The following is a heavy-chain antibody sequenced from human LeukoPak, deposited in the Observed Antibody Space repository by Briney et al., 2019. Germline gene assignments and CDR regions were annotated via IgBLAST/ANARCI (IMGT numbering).Heavy chain of an antibody. CDR2: ISYSGST. CDR1: GDAISSSSYY. V-gene: IGHV4-39*01. D-gene: IGHD3-3*01. CDR3: ASPATYYDFWSGYHPFDY. Sequence: PSETLSLTCTVSGDAISSSSYYWGWIRQPPGKGLEWIGSISYSGSTYYNPSLKSRVTISVDTSKSQFSLKLSSVTAADTAVYYCASPATYYDFWSGYHPFDYWGQGTLVTVSS. J-gene: IGHJ4*02.